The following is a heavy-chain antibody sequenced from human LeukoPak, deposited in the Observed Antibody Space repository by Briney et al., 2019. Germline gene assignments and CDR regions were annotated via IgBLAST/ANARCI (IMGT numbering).Heavy chain of an antibody. CDR1: GFTFSSYW. CDR2: IKQDGSEK. J-gene: IGHJ4*02. D-gene: IGHD3-22*01. Sequence: GGSLRLSCAASGFTFSSYWMSWVHQAPGKGLEWVANIKQDGSEKYYVDSVKGRFTISRDNAKNSLYLQMNSLRAEDTAVYYCARGELSSGYYYDYWGQGTLVTVSS. V-gene: IGHV3-7*03. CDR3: ARGELSSGYYYDY.